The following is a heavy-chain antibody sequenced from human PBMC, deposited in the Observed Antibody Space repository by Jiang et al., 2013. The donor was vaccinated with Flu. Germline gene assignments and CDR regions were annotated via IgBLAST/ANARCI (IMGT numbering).Heavy chain of an antibody. CDR3: ARNVMTTVTQFFDY. V-gene: IGHV4-39*07. Sequence: PGLVKPSETLSLTCSVFGDSINSNNYYWGWIRQAPGQGLEWVGSIYFSGTTCQNPSLKSRVTMSLDTSKNQFSLKLRSVTAADTAVYFCARNVMTTVTQFFDYWGQGTLITVSS. D-gene: IGHD4-17*01. CDR2: IYFSGTT. CDR1: GDSINSNNYY. J-gene: IGHJ4*02.